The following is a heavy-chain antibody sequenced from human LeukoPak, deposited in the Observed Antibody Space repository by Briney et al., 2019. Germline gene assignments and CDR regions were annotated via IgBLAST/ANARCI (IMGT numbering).Heavy chain of an antibody. CDR1: GFTFSSYW. CDR3: ARVYSSSSRWFDP. CDR2: IKQDGSEK. D-gene: IGHD6-6*01. Sequence: WGSLRLSCAASGFTFSSYWMSWVRQAPGKGLEWVANIKQDGSEKYYVDSVKGRFTISRDNAKNSLYLQMNSLRAEDTAVYYCARVYSSSSRWFDPWGQGTLVTVSS. J-gene: IGHJ5*02. V-gene: IGHV3-7*01.